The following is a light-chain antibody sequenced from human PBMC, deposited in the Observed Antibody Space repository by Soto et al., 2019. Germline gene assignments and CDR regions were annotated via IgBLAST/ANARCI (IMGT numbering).Light chain of an antibody. V-gene: IGKV3-11*01. CDR3: QQYSNWPPT. CDR1: QSVSSY. CDR2: DAS. Sequence: EIVLTQSPATLSLSPGERATLSCRASQSVSSYLAWYQQKPGQAPRLLIYDASTRATGIPARFSGSGSGTDFTLTISSLEPEDFAVYYCQQYSNWPPTFGQGTKVEIK. J-gene: IGKJ1*01.